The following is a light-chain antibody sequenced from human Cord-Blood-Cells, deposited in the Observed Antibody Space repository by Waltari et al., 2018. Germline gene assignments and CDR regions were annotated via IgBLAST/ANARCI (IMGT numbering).Light chain of an antibody. Sequence: DIQMTQSPSTLSAYVGDRVTITCRASQSISSWLAWYHQKPGKAPKLLIYKASSLESGGPSRFSGGRSGTEFTLTISSLQPDDFATYYCQQYNSYLWTFGQGTKVEIK. J-gene: IGKJ1*01. CDR2: KAS. CDR1: QSISSW. V-gene: IGKV1-5*03. CDR3: QQYNSYLWT.